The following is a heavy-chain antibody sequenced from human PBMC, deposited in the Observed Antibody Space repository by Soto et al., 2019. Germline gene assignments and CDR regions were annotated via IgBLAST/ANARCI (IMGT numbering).Heavy chain of an antibody. V-gene: IGHV1-69*13. J-gene: IGHJ4*02. CDR1: GGTFSSYA. D-gene: IGHD3-10*01. CDR3: SKKGYYSSGRINVFDS. CDR2: IIPIFGTA. Sequence: SVKVSCKASGGTFSSYAISWVRQAPGQGLEWMGGIIPIFGTANYAQKFQGRVTITANESTSTAYMELSSLRSEDTAMYYCSKKGYYSSGRINVFDSWGQGTLVTVSS.